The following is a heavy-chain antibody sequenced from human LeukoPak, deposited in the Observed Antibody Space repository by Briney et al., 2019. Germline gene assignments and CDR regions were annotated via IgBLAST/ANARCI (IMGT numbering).Heavy chain of an antibody. J-gene: IGHJ3*02. CDR2: INHSGST. CDR3: ARGFGDYYDSSGLDAFDI. V-gene: IGHV4-34*01. CDR1: GGSFSGYY. Sequence: TTSETLSLTCAVYGGSFSGYYWSWVRQPPGKGLEWIGEINHSGSTNYNPSLKSRVTISVDTSKNQFSLKLSSVTAADTAVYYCARGFGDYYDSSGLDAFDIWGQGTMVTVSS. D-gene: IGHD3-22*01.